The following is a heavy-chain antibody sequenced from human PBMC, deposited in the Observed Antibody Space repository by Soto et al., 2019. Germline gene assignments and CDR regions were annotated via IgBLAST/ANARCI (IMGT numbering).Heavy chain of an antibody. CDR1: GYTFTSYG. CDR3: ARSGYYDILTGYYAGDY. J-gene: IGHJ4*02. V-gene: IGHV1-18*01. CDR2: ISAYNGNA. D-gene: IGHD3-9*01. Sequence: EASVKVSCKASGYTFTSYGISWVRQAPGQGLEWMGWISAYNGNANYAQKLQGRVTMTTDTSTSTAYMELRSLRSDDTAVYYCARSGYYDILTGYYAGDYWGQGTLVTVSS.